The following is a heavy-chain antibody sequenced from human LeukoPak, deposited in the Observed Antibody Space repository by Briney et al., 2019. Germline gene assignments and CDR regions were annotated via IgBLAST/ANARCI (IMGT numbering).Heavy chain of an antibody. CDR3: ARDRVVLYFDY. J-gene: IGHJ4*02. CDR2: IKKDGSEQ. D-gene: IGHD2-15*01. Sequence: GGSLRLSCVASGFSSSDHWMNWFRQAAGEGLEWVATIKKDGSEQYWVDSMKGRLTISRDNAKNSLYLQMNSLRAEDTAAYYCARDRVVLYFDYWGQGTLVTVSS. CDR1: GFSSSDHW. V-gene: IGHV3-7*01.